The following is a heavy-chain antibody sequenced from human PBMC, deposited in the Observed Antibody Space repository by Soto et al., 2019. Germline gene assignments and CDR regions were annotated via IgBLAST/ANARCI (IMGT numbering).Heavy chain of an antibody. Sequence: QMQLVQSGAEVKRPGASVRVSCKSSGYTFTSFYIHWVRQAPGQGLEWMGIINPSGGITNFAQRFQGRGTMTRDMSPNTHYMELSSLKSDDTAVYYCASSPAFSSSWYGIPPDPSHGMDVWGQGTTVTVS. CDR3: ASSPAFSSSWYGIPPDPSHGMDV. V-gene: IGHV1-46*01. CDR1: GYTFTSFY. CDR2: INPSGGIT. J-gene: IGHJ6*02. D-gene: IGHD6-13*01.